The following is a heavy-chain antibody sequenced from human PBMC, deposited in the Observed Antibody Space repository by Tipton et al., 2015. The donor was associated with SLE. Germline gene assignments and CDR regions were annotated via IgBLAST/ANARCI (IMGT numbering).Heavy chain of an antibody. J-gene: IGHJ5*02. D-gene: IGHD6-13*01. Sequence: TLSLTCTVSGGSISSSSYYWGWIRQPPGKGLEWIGSIYYSGSTYYNPSLKSRVTISVDTSKNQFSLKLSSVTAADTAVYYCATVGPGIAAAGMTLWHLFDPWGQGTLVTVSS. V-gene: IGHV4-39*01. CDR1: GGSISSSSYY. CDR3: ATVGPGIAAAGMTLWHLFDP. CDR2: IYYSGST.